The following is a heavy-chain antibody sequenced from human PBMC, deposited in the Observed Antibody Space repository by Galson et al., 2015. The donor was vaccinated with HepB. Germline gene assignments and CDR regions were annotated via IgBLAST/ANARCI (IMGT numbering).Heavy chain of an antibody. J-gene: IGHJ6*03. Sequence: SLRLSCAASGFTVTHNYINWVRQAPGKGLEWVSVIYSGGSTYYADSVRGRFTISRDNSKNKLYLQMNSMRVEDTAVYYCARAYYDSSGYYSAYYYYYFMDVWGKGTTVTVSS. CDR2: IYSGGST. D-gene: IGHD3-22*01. V-gene: IGHV3-66*01. CDR3: ARAYYDSSGYYSAYYYYYFMDV. CDR1: GFTVTHNY.